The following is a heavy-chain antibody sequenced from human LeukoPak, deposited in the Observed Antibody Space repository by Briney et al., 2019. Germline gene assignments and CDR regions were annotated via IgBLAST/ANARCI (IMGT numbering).Heavy chain of an antibody. J-gene: IGHJ3*02. D-gene: IGHD6-13*01. Sequence: SVKVSCKASGGTFSSYAISWVRQAPGQGLEWMGRIIPILGIANYAQKFQGRVTITADKSASTAYMELSSLRSEDTAVYYCARGPGFGYSSSWYPNRAFDIWGQGTMVTVSS. CDR2: IIPILGIA. CDR1: GGTFSSYA. CDR3: ARGPGFGYSSSWYPNRAFDI. V-gene: IGHV1-69*04.